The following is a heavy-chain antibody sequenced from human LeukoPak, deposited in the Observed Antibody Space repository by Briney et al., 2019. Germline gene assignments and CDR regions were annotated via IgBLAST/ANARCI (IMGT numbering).Heavy chain of an antibody. CDR3: ARDAPYIVVVPAAIDY. V-gene: IGHV3-7*01. D-gene: IGHD2-2*01. J-gene: IGHJ4*02. CDR2: VNRDGSET. Sequence: GGSLRLSCAASGFTLSNHWMTWVRQVPGRGPEWVANVNRDGSETYYLDSVKGRFTISRDNAKNSLYLQMNSLRAEDTAVYYCARDAPYIVVVPAAIDYWGQGTLVTVSS. CDR1: GFTLSNHW.